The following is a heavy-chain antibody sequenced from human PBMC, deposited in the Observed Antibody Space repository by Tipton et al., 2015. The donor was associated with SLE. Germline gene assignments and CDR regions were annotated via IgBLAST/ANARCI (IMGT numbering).Heavy chain of an antibody. Sequence: TLSLTCTVSGGSISSHYWSSIRQPPGKGLEWIGYIDDSGNTDYTPSLKSRVTISLDTSKNQLSLRLSSVTAADTAVYYCARDREYLGLHAFDIWGQGTMVTVSS. D-gene: IGHD2-2*01. CDR3: ARDREYLGLHAFDI. CDR2: IDDSGNT. V-gene: IGHV4-59*11. J-gene: IGHJ3*02. CDR1: GGSISSHY.